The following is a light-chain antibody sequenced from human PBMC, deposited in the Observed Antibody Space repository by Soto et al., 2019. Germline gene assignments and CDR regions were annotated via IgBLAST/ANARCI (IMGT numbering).Light chain of an antibody. J-gene: IGKJ1*01. CDR1: QSISSW. CDR3: QQYNNYSEA. Sequence: DIRMTQSPSTLSASVGDRVTITCRASQSISSWLAWYQQKPGKAPKLLIYTASTLESGVPSRFSGSGSGTEFTLTISSLQPDDFSTYYCQQYNNYSEAFGQGTKVDIK. V-gene: IGKV1-5*03. CDR2: TAS.